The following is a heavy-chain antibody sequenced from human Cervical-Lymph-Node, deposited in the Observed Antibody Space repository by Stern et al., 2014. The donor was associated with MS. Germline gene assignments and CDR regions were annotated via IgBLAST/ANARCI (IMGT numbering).Heavy chain of an antibody. CDR2: IFPRDTNT. V-gene: IGHV5-51*03. D-gene: IGHD5-12*01. CDR3: ARSPATPSGYDRFDY. J-gene: IGHJ4*02. CDR1: GYLFDDYW. Sequence: EVQLVQSGAEVKKPGESLKISCEASGYLFDDYWIGWVRQMSGRGLELVAIIFPRDTNTRYSPSVQGPVTISADKSISTPYLQWSSLRASDTAMYYCARSPATPSGYDRFDYWGQGALVTVSS.